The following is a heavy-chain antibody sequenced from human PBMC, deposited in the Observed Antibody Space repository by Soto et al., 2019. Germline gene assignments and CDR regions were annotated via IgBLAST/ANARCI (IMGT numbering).Heavy chain of an antibody. CDR3: ARGRNWNSYYYYYGMDV. CDR1: GGSFSGYY. Sequence: SETLSLTCAVYGGSFSGYYWSWIRQPPGKGLEWIGEINHSGSTNYNPSLKSRVTISVDTSKNQFSLKLSSVTAADTAVYYCARGRNWNSYYYYYGMDVWGQGTTVTVSA. CDR2: INHSGST. D-gene: IGHD1-1*01. V-gene: IGHV4-34*01. J-gene: IGHJ6*01.